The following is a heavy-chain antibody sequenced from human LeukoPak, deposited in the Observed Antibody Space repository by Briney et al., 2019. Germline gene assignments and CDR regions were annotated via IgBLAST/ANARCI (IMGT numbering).Heavy chain of an antibody. J-gene: IGHJ6*03. CDR3: ARVVPDCSSSDCYSHYHYYNMDV. CDR2: IIPIFGTA. D-gene: IGHD2-2*01. CDR1: GGTFSSYA. Sequence: GASVKVSCKASGGTFSSYAISWVRQAPGQGLEWMGRIIPIFGTANYAQKFQGRVTITTDESTSTAYMDLSSLRSDDTAVYFCARVVPDCSSSDCYSHYHYYNMDVWGRGTTVTVSS. V-gene: IGHV1-69*05.